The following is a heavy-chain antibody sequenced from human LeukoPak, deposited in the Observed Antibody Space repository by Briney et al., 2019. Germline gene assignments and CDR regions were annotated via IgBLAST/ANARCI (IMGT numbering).Heavy chain of an antibody. CDR2: IHYSGTT. Sequence: SETLSLTCTVSGGSISAYYWSWIRQPPGKGLEWIGYIHYSGTTNYYPSPQSILTIALATSKDQFSLNLNSVTAADTALYYPARFGTSSSRFFGQWGQGTLVTVSS. D-gene: IGHD6-6*01. CDR1: GGSISAYY. CDR3: ARFGTSSSRFFGQ. J-gene: IGHJ4*02. V-gene: IGHV4-59*01.